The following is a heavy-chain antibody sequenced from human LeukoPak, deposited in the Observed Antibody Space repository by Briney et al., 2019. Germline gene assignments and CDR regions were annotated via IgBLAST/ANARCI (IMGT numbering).Heavy chain of an antibody. D-gene: IGHD3-16*02. CDR3: ARVLSYDYVWGSYRLDAFDI. CDR2: IIPIFGTA. CDR1: GYTFTSYG. V-gene: IGHV1-69*06. J-gene: IGHJ3*02. Sequence: ASVKVSCKASGYTFTSYGISWVRQAPGQGLEWMGGIIPIFGTANYAQKFQGRVTITADKSTSTAYMELSSLRSEDTAVYYCARVLSYDYVWGSYRLDAFDIWGQGTMVTVSS.